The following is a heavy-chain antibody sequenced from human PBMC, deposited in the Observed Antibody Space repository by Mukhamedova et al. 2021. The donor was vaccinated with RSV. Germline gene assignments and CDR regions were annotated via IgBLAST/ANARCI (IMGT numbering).Heavy chain of an antibody. CDR3: TTDVWSGYTQPSFDY. D-gene: IGHD3-3*01. Sequence: TDGGTTDYAAPVKGRFTISRDDSKNTLYLQMNSLKIEDTAVYYCTTDVWSGYTQPSFDYWGQGTLVTVSS. CDR2: TDGGTT. V-gene: IGHV3-15*01. J-gene: IGHJ4*02.